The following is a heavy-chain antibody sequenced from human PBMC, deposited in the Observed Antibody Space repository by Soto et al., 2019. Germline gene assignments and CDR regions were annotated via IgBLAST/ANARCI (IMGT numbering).Heavy chain of an antibody. J-gene: IGHJ6*01. D-gene: IGHD3-10*01. CDR3: AKDRVRGVTIYYYYGMEV. CDR2: ISGSGGST. Sequence: HPGGSLRLSCASSGFTFSSYAMSCVRQAPGKGLEWVSAISGSGGSTYYADSVKGRFTISRDNSKNTLYLQMNSLRAEDTAVYYCAKDRVRGVTIYYYYGMEVWRQGTTVTVSS. CDR1: GFTFSSYA. V-gene: IGHV3-23*01.